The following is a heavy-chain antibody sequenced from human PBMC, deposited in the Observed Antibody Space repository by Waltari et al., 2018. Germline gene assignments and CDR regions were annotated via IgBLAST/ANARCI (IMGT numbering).Heavy chain of an antibody. V-gene: IGHV1-69*01. CDR2: IIPIFGTT. J-gene: IGHJ6*03. D-gene: IGHD3-3*01. Sequence: QVQLVQSGAEVKKPGSSVKVSCKASGGTLSSYPFTWVRQAPGKGLEWMGGIIPIFGTTNYAQKFQGRVTSSADEYTSTVFLELSSLRAEDTAVYYCARDFWSGTDYYYYMDVWGKGTTVTVSS. CDR3: ARDFWSGTDYYYYMDV. CDR1: GGTLSSYP.